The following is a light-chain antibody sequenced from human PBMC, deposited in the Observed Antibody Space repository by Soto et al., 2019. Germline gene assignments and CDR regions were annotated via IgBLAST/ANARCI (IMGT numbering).Light chain of an antibody. J-gene: IGKJ2*01. Sequence: DNAMTQSPSSLSASVGDRVTITCRASQSISTYLNWWQQKPGKAPRLLIYDASSLLSGVPSSFSGSGSGIDFTLTIASLQPEDFSTYYVQQTASTSYTLGQGTKVDIK. CDR1: QSISTY. CDR2: DAS. CDR3: QQTASTSYT. V-gene: IGKV1-39*01.